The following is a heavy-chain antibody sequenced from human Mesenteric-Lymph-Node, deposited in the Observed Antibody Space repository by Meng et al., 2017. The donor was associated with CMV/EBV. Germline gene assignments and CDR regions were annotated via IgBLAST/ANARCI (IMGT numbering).Heavy chain of an antibody. CDR3: ARGSYGSGRHFDY. CDR2: IYHTGST. Sequence: SVSGGSISSSNWRSWVRQPPGKGLEWIGEIYHTGSTNYNPSLKSRVTISVDKSKNQFSLKLSSVTAADTAVFYCARGSYGSGRHFDYWGQGTLVTVSS. J-gene: IGHJ4*02. D-gene: IGHD3-10*01. V-gene: IGHV4-4*02. CDR1: GGSISSSNW.